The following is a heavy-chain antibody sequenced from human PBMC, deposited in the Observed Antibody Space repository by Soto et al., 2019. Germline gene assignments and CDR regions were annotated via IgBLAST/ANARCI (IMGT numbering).Heavy chain of an antibody. CDR2: IYYSGST. Sequence: PSETLSLTCTVSGGSISGSHYHWGWIRQPPGKGLEWIGYIYYSGSTNYNPSLKSRVTISVDTSKNQFSLKLSSVTAADTAVYYCARVMGWAARAYWYFDLWGRGTLVTVSS. V-gene: IGHV4-61*05. CDR1: GGSISGSHYH. D-gene: IGHD6-6*01. CDR3: ARVMGWAARAYWYFDL. J-gene: IGHJ2*01.